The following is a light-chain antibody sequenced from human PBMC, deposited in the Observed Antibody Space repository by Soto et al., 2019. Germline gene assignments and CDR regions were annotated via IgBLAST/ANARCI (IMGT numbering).Light chain of an antibody. J-gene: IGLJ3*02. V-gene: IGLV1-40*01. Sequence: QSALTQPPSVSGAPGQRVTISCTGSSSNIGAGFDVHWYQQLPGAAPKLLIYGNSNRPSGVPDRFSGSKSGTSASLAITGLQTEDEAEYYCQSYDSSLSGPWVFGGGTKLTVL. CDR3: QSYDSSLSGPWV. CDR2: GNS. CDR1: SSNIGAGFD.